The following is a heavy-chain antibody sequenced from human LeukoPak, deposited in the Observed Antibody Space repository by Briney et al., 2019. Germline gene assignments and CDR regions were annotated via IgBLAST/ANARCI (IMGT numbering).Heavy chain of an antibody. CDR3: ARDGNDNGDFPFDS. Sequence: GESLKISCRGSGYSFSNYWIGWVRQMPGKGLEWVGIIYPGDSETRYSPAFQGQVAISVDNSTRTAYLQWSSLNASDTAMYYCARDGNDNGDFPFDSWGQGTLVTVSA. CDR2: IYPGDSET. J-gene: IGHJ4*02. D-gene: IGHD4-17*01. V-gene: IGHV5-51*01. CDR1: GYSFSNYW.